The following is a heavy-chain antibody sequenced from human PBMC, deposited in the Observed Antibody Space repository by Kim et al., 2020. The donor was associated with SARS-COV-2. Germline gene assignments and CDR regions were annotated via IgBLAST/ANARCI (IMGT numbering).Heavy chain of an antibody. J-gene: IGHJ5*02. CDR2: IIPMFGTA. D-gene: IGHD4-4*01. V-gene: IGHV1-69*13. CDR3: AREGGTTVIRRNWFDP. Sequence: SVKVSCKASGGTFSSYAISWVRQAPGQGLEWMGGIIPMFGTANYAQKFQGRVTITADESTSTAYMELSSLRSEDTAVYYCAREGGTTVIRRNWFDPWGQGTLVTVSS. CDR1: GGTFSSYA.